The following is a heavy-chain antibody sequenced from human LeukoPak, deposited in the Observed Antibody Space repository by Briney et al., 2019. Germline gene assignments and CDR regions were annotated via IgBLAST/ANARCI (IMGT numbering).Heavy chain of an antibody. Sequence: GGSLRLSCAASGFTFNSFVLNWVRLTPGRGLEWLACISQGGSETFYMDSVRGRFTISRDNTKNSLYLQMDSLRAEDTAVYFCVRDLGHSRHYFEYWGQGALVTVSS. V-gene: IGHV3-7*01. D-gene: IGHD7-27*01. J-gene: IGHJ4*02. CDR2: ISQGGSET. CDR1: GFTFNSFV. CDR3: VRDLGHSRHYFEY.